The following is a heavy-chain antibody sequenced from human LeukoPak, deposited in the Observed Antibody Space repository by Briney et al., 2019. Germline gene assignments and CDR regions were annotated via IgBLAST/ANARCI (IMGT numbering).Heavy chain of an antibody. J-gene: IGHJ4*02. V-gene: IGHV3-9*01. Sequence: GGSLRLSCAASGFTFDDYAMHWVRQAPGKGLQWVSSISWNGDDIGYADSVKGRFTISRDNAKNSLYLQMNSLRAEDTAVYYCVCLHGGTWSIDYWGQGTLVTVSS. CDR2: ISWNGDDI. D-gene: IGHD6-13*01. CDR1: GFTFDDYA. CDR3: VCLHGGTWSIDY.